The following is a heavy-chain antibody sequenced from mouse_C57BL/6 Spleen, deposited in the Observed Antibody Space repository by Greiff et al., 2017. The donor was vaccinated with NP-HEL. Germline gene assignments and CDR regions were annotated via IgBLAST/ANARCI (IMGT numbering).Heavy chain of an antibody. Sequence: VQLQESGAELVMPGASVKLSCKASGYTFTSYWMHWVKQRPGQGLEWIGEIDPSDSYTNYNQKFKGKSTLTVDKSSSTAYMQLSSLTSEDSAVYYCASTRNGNSLFDYWGQGTTLTVSS. V-gene: IGHV1-69*01. CDR3: ASTRNGNSLFDY. D-gene: IGHD2-1*01. CDR1: GYTFTSYW. J-gene: IGHJ2*01. CDR2: IDPSDSYT.